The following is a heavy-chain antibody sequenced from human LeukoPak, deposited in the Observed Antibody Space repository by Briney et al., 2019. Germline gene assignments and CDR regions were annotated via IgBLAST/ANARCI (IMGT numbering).Heavy chain of an antibody. CDR2: ISGSGGST. Sequence: GGSLRLSCAASGFTFSSYAMSWVRQAPGKGLEWVSAISGSGGSTYYADSVKDRFTISRDNSKNTLYLQMNSLRAEDTAVYYCAKGDYDFWSGSQLDYYYYMDVWGKGTTVTVSS. J-gene: IGHJ6*03. CDR1: GFTFSSYA. CDR3: AKGDYDFWSGSQLDYYYYMDV. V-gene: IGHV3-23*01. D-gene: IGHD3-3*01.